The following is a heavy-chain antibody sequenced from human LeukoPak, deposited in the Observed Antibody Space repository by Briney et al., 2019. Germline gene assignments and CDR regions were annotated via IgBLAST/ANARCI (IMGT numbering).Heavy chain of an antibody. CDR3: ARVVWGQLTYYFDY. CDR2: ISTSSSYI. J-gene: IGHJ4*02. D-gene: IGHD3-16*01. CDR1: GFTFNTYH. V-gene: IGHV3-21*01. Sequence: GSLRLSCAASGFTFNTYHMKWVRQAPGKGLEWVSSISTSSSYIYYADSVKGRFTIFRDNAKNSLYLQMNSLRAEDTAVYYCARVVWGQLTYYFDYWGQGTLVTVSS.